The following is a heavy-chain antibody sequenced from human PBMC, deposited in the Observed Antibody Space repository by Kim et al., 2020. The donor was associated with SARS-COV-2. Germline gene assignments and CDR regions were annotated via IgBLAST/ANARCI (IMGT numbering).Heavy chain of an antibody. V-gene: IGHV1-18*01. CDR3: ARGSGYGGY. D-gene: IGHD5-12*01. J-gene: IGHJ4*02. Sequence: GNTNYAQKLQGRVTMTTDTSTSTAYMELRSLRSDDTAVYYCARGSGYGGYWGQGTLVTVSS. CDR2: GNT.